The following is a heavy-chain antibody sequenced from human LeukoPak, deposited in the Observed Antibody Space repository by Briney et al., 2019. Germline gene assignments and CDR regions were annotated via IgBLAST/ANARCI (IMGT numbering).Heavy chain of an antibody. CDR2: IIPIRGIA. CDR1: GGTFSSYA. CDR3: ARSVTTVTKYYFDY. D-gene: IGHD4-17*01. Sequence: SVKVSCKASGGTFSSYAISWVRQAPGQGLEWMGRIIPIRGIANYAQKFQGRVTITADKSTSTAYMELSSLRSEDTAVYYCARSVTTVTKYYFDYWGQGTLVTVSS. V-gene: IGHV1-69*04. J-gene: IGHJ4*02.